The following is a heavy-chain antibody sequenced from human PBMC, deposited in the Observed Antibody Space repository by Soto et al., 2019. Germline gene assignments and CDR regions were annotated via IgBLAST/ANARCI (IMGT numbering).Heavy chain of an antibody. Sequence: QVQLVQSGAEVKKPGSSVKVSCNASGGTFSSYAISWVRQAPGQGLEWMGGIIPIFGTANYAQKFQGRVTITADESTSTAYMELSSLRSEDTAVYYCARQNSGGVATNYYGMDVWGQGTTVTVSS. D-gene: IGHD5-12*01. CDR1: GGTFSSYA. V-gene: IGHV1-69*12. J-gene: IGHJ6*02. CDR3: ARQNSGGVATNYYGMDV. CDR2: IIPIFGTA.